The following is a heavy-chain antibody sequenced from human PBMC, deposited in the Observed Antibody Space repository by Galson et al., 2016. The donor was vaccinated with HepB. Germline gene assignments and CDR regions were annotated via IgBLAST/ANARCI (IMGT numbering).Heavy chain of an antibody. CDR1: GFIIDDYV. CDR2: ISGDGIRT. D-gene: IGHD2-15*01. J-gene: IGHJ6*02. Sequence: SLRLSCAASGFIIDDYVMFWVRQAPGKGLEWVSLISGDGIRTNYADSVKGRFTITRDKSKNSLYLQMNSLTTEDTALYVCAKDKFPNVVVESGGVGGIQHYGMDVWGQGTTVTVSS. V-gene: IGHV3-43*02. CDR3: AKDKFPNVVVESGGVGGIQHYGMDV.